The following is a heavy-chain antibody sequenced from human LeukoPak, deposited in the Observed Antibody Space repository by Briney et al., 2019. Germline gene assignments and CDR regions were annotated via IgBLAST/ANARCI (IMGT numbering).Heavy chain of an antibody. J-gene: IGHJ4*02. CDR2: TSSSGSTI. CDR3: ARDYWYYYDSSGYYSDYFDY. V-gene: IGHV3-48*03. Sequence: GGSLRLSCAASGFTFSSYEMNWVRQAPGKGLEWVSYTSSSGSTIYYADSVKGRFTISRDNAKTSLYLQMNSLRAEDTAVYYCARDYWYYYDSSGYYSDYFDYWGQGTLVTVSS. D-gene: IGHD3-22*01. CDR1: GFTFSSYE.